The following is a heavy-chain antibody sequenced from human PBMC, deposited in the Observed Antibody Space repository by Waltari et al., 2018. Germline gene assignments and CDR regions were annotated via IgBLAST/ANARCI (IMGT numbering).Heavy chain of an antibody. Sequence: EVQLVESGGGLVQPGVSLRLSCAASGFPFSIYWMCWVPTAPGKGLEGVANIKQDGSEKYYVDSVKGRFTISRDNAKNSLYLQMNSLRAEDTAVYYCAREGEWEPTDAFDIWGQGTMVTVSS. D-gene: IGHD1-26*01. J-gene: IGHJ3*02. CDR3: AREGEWEPTDAFDI. CDR1: GFPFSIYW. CDR2: IKQDGSEK. V-gene: IGHV3-7*01.